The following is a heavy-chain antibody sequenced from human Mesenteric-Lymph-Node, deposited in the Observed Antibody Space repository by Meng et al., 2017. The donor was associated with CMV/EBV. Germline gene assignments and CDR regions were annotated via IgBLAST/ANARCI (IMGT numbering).Heavy chain of an antibody. Sequence: SETLSLTCTVSGGSVSSGSYYWSWIRQPPGKGLEWIGYIYYSGSTNYNPSLKSRGTISVDTSKHQFSLKLSSVTAADTAVYYCARDRAKNWNYHDAFDIWGQGTMVTVSS. V-gene: IGHV4-61*01. CDR3: ARDRAKNWNYHDAFDI. D-gene: IGHD1-7*01. J-gene: IGHJ3*02. CDR1: GGSVSSGSYY. CDR2: IYYSGST.